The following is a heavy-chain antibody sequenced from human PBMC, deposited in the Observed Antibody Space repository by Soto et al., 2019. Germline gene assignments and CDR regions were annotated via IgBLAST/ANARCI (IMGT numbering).Heavy chain of an antibody. CDR3: ARYDYNGYYFDY. D-gene: IGHD4-4*01. Sequence: QVQLVQSGAEVKKPGASVKVSCKASGYTFSTYYMHWVRQAPGQGYEWMGIINPSGGSTTYAQKFQGRVTMPSDTSTATGYMELSSLKSEDTAVYYCARYDYNGYYFDYWCQGTLVTVSS. CDR1: GYTFSTYY. J-gene: IGHJ4*02. CDR2: INPSGGST. V-gene: IGHV1-46*01.